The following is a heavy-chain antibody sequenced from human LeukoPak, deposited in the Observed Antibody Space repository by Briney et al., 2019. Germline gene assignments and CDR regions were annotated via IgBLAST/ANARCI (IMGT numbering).Heavy chain of an antibody. Sequence: PSETLSLTCTVSGGSISSSWSWIRQPPGKGLEWLGYMHYSGTTNYNPALKSRVTISVDTSKNQFSLKLSSVTAADTAVYYCAATDIAAAGTWLDPWGQGTLVTVSS. D-gene: IGHD6-13*01. J-gene: IGHJ5*02. V-gene: IGHV4-59*01. CDR1: GGSISSS. CDR3: AATDIAAAGTWLDP. CDR2: MHYSGTT.